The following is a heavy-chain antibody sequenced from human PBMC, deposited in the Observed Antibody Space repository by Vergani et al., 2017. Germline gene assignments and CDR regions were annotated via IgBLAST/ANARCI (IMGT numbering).Heavy chain of an antibody. D-gene: IGHD5-12*01. CDR2: IYYSGST. Sequence: QVQLQESGPGLVKPSETLSLTCTVSGGSISSYYWSWIRQPPGKGLEWIGYIYYSGSTNYNPSLKSRVTISVATSKNQFPVKLSSVTAADTAVYYCARRSQSRYETYYYYGMDVWGQGSTVTVSS. V-gene: IGHV4-59*01. J-gene: IGHJ6*02. CDR1: GGSISSYY. CDR3: ARRSQSRYETYYYYGMDV.